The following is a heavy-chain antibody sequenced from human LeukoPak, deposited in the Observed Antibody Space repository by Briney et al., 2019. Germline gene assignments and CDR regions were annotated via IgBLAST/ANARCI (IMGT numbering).Heavy chain of an antibody. D-gene: IGHD4-23*01. CDR1: GFTFNNCS. CDR3: ARVRSVGGNPHAFNI. Sequence: GGSLRLSCAASGFTFNNCSMNWLRQAPGRGLEWVSYITSSSTTIYYADSVKGRFTISRDNAKNSLYLQMNSLRVEDTALYYCARVRSVGGNPHAFNIWGQGTMVTVSS. J-gene: IGHJ3*02. V-gene: IGHV3-48*04. CDR2: ITSSSTTI.